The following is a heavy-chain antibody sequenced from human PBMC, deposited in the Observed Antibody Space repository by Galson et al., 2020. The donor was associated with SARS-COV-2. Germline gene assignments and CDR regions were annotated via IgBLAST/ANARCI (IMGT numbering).Heavy chain of an antibody. J-gene: IGHJ4*02. V-gene: IGHV3-48*04. CDR1: GFTFSSYS. CDR2: ISSSSSTI. Sequence: GGSLRLSCAASGFTFSSYSMNWVRQAPGKGLGWVSYISSSSSTIYYADSVKGRFTISRDNAKNSLYLQMNSLRAEDTAVYYCARDQPPIRVGGSCPGVDYWGQGTLVTVSS. D-gene: IGHD2-15*01. CDR3: ARDQPPIRVGGSCPGVDY.